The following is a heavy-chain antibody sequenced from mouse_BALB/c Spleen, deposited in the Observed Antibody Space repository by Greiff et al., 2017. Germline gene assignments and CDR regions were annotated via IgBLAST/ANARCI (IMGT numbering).Heavy chain of an antibody. CDR1: GYTFTDYA. CDR3: ARRGLTEDYAMDY. CDR2: ISTYYGNT. V-gene: IGHV1-67*01. Sequence: VQLQQSGPELVRPGVSVKISCKGSGYTFTDYAMHWVKQSHAKSLEWIGVISTYYGNTNYNQKFKGKATMTVDKSSSTAYMELARLTSEDSAIYYCARRGLTEDYAMDYWGQGTSVTVSS. J-gene: IGHJ4*01. D-gene: IGHD1-1*01.